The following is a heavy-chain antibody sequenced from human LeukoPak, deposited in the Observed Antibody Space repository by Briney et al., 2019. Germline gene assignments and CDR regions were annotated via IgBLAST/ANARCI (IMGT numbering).Heavy chain of an antibody. CDR2: IYYSGST. Sequence: SETLSLTCSASGGSISNHYWSWIRQSPGKGLEWIGYIYYSGSTSYNPSLYSRVTVSLATSKNQFSLKLSSVTAADTAVYYCARHVGRTHHRYFDYWGQGTLVTVSS. CDR1: GGSISNHY. D-gene: IGHD1-14*01. V-gene: IGHV4-59*08. J-gene: IGHJ4*02. CDR3: ARHVGRTHHRYFDY.